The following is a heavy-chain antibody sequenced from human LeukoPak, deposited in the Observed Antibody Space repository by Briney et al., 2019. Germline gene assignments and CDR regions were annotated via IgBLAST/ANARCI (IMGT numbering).Heavy chain of an antibody. CDR1: GGSISSSSYY. J-gene: IGHJ5*02. D-gene: IGHD3-10*01. V-gene: IGHV4-39*01. Sequence: SETLSLTCTVSGGSISSSSYYWGWIRQPPGTGLEWIGSIYYSGSTYYNPSLKSRVTISVDTSKNQFSLKLSSVTAADTAVYYCARLDETYYYGSGTVNWFDPWGQGTLVTVSS. CDR2: IYYSGST. CDR3: ARLDETYYYGSGTVNWFDP.